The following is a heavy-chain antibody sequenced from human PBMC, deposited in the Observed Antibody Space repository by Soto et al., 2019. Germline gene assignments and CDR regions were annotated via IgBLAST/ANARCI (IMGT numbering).Heavy chain of an antibody. Sequence: PSETLSLTCTVSGGSIRNVYWSWIRQPPGKRLEWIGFIFHSGNAKYNPSLKSRVTISIDTSKSQFSLSLDSVTAADTAVYFCARAHAPTLPFDYWGLGTLVTVSS. CDR1: GGSIRNVY. CDR2: IFHSGNA. J-gene: IGHJ4*01. V-gene: IGHV4-59*01. CDR3: ARAHAPTLPFDY. D-gene: IGHD2-15*01.